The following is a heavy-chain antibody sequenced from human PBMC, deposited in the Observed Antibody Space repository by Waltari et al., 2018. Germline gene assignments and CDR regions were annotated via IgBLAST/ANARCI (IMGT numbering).Heavy chain of an antibody. V-gene: IGHV4-39*01. Sequence: LQLQESGPGLVKPSETLSLTCTVSGGSINSIIHFWGWIRQPPGKGLEWIGSLNNGGSTYYNASLRSRVTTSLDTSKNQCSLKVNSVTAADTAVDDCARHESYTARDYWGQGTRVTVSS. D-gene: IGHD2-2*02. CDR2: LNNGGST. CDR1: GGSINSIIHF. CDR3: ARHESYTARDY. J-gene: IGHJ4*02.